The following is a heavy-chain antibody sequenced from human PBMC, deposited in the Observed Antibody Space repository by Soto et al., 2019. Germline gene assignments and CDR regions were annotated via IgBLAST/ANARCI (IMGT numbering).Heavy chain of an antibody. J-gene: IGHJ6*02. Sequence: QVQLVQSGAEVKESGASVKVSCKASRYTFISYDINWVRQAPGQGLEWMGWMNPSSANTGYARKFQGRISMTRNTSMNTAYMELNSLTSEDTAVYYCTRGQEVWWNAGPLGLHGLDVWGQGTTVTVSS. CDR3: TRGQEVWWNAGPLGLHGLDV. CDR2: MNPSSANT. CDR1: RYTFISYD. V-gene: IGHV1-8*01. D-gene: IGHD3-16*01.